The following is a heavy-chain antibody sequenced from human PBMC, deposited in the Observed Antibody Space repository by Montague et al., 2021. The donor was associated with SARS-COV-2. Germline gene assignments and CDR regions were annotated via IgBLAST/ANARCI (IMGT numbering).Heavy chain of an antibody. J-gene: IGHJ4*02. V-gene: IGHV2-70*01. D-gene: IGHD3-9*01. Sequence: PALVKPTQTLTLTCTFSGFSLNTSGMCVSWIRQPPGKALEWLALIDWDDGKYYSTSLKTRLTISKDTSKSQVVLTMTNMDPVDTATYYCARIRDYDILTGSYSGFDYWGQGTLVTASS. CDR1: GFSLNTSGMC. CDR2: IDWDDGK. CDR3: ARIRDYDILTGSYSGFDY.